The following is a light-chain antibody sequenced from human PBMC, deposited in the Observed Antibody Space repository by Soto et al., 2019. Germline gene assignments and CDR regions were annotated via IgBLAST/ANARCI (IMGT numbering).Light chain of an antibody. CDR3: SSYAGSSNV. J-gene: IGLJ1*01. V-gene: IGLV2-8*01. CDR1: SSDICSYQH. CDR2: EVN. Sequence: QSALNQPPSAYGSPGHSVTLSCTGSSSDICSYQHVSWYQQHPGKAPKLISYEVNERPSGVPDRFSGSKSGNTASLTVSGLQPEYEAHYSCSSYAGSSNVFATGTNVTVL.